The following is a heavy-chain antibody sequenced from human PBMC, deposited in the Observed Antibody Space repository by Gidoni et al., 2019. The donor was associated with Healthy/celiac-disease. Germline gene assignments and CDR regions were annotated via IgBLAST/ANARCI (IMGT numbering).Heavy chain of an antibody. CDR3: AREGIAAYIDY. Sequence: EVQLVESGGGLVQAGRSLSFSCAGSGFTFDDYAMHLGRQAPGKGLGCVSGISWNSGSIGYADSVKGRFTISRDNAKNSLYLQMNSLRAEDTALYYCAREGIAAYIDYWGQGTLVTVSS. V-gene: IGHV3-9*01. CDR1: GFTFDDYA. D-gene: IGHD6-13*01. J-gene: IGHJ4*02. CDR2: ISWNSGSI.